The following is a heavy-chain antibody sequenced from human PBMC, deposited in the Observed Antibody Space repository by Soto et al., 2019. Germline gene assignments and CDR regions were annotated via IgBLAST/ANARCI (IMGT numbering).Heavy chain of an antibody. D-gene: IGHD5-18*01. J-gene: IGHJ6*02. CDR2: ISYDGSNK. V-gene: IGHV3-30-3*01. CDR3: ARDSHRGYSYGDYYGMDV. CDR1: GFTFSSYA. Sequence: GGSLRLSCAASGFTFSSYAMHWVRQAPGKGLEWVAVISYDGSNKYYADSVKGRFTISRDNSKNTLYLQMNSLRAEDTAVYYCARDSHRGYSYGDYYGMDVWGQGTTVTVSS.